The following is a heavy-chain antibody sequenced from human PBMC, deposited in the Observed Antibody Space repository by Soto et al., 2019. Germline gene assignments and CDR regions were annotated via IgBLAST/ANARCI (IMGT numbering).Heavy chain of an antibody. CDR2: ISGSGGST. V-gene: IGHV3-23*01. CDR3: ARYIPGVRYYGMDV. D-gene: IGHD2-2*01. Sequence: GGSLRLSCAASGFTFSNHAMSWVRQAPGKGLEWVSAISGSGGSTYYADSVKGRFTVSRDNSKNTLFLQMNSLRAEDTAVYYCARYIPGVRYYGMDVWGQGTTVTVSS. J-gene: IGHJ6*02. CDR1: GFTFSNHA.